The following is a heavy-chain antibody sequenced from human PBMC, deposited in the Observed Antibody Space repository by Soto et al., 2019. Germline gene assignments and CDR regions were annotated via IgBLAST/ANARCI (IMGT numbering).Heavy chain of an antibody. J-gene: IGHJ4*02. CDR3: ARQNRDTPMVPFDV. D-gene: IGHD5-18*01. Sequence: QVQLVQSGAKVKKPGSSVKVSCLASRGTFNRYAINWVRQAPGHGLEWLGALVPQFGTPNYAQKFQDRVTIVADESTNTTSMELRSLTSDDTAVYYCARQNRDTPMVPFDVWGQGTLVTVSS. CDR1: RGTFNRYA. V-gene: IGHV1-69*01. CDR2: LVPQFGTP.